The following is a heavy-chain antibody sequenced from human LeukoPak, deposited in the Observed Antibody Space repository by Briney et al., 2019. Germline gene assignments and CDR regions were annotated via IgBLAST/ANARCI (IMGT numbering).Heavy chain of an antibody. CDR1: GGSISSYY. CDR2: IYYSGRT. V-gene: IGHV4-59*08. Sequence: PSETLSLACTVSGGSISSYYWSWIRQPPGKGLEWIAYIYYSGRTNYNPSLKSRVTISVFTSKNQFSLKLSSVTAADTAVYYCASTYSSSYNFDYWGQGTLVTVSS. J-gene: IGHJ4*02. D-gene: IGHD6-13*01. CDR3: ASTYSSSYNFDY.